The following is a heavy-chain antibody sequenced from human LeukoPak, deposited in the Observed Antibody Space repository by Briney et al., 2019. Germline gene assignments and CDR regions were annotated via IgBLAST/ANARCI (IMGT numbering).Heavy chain of an antibody. V-gene: IGHV1-18*01. J-gene: IGHJ5*02. CDR1: GYTFTSYG. Sequence: ASVKVSCKASGYTFTSYGISWVRQAPGQGLEWMGWISAYNGNTNYAQKLQGRVTMTTDTSTSTAYMELRSLRSDDTAVYYCAGTPLGYCSSTSCYYNWFDPWGQGTLVTVSS. D-gene: IGHD2-2*01. CDR3: AGTPLGYCSSTSCYYNWFDP. CDR2: ISAYNGNT.